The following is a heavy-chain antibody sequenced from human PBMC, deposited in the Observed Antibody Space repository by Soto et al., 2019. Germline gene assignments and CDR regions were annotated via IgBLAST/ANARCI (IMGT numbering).Heavy chain of an antibody. CDR1: GFTFSNYA. V-gene: IGHV3-33*01. CDR3: ARDQTGSYPYNWFDP. Sequence: QVPLVESGGGVVQPGRSLSLACAASGFTFSNYAIHWVRQALGKGLEWVSVIWSDGSNKYYTDSVKGRFTISRDNSKNTVHLQMNSLRAEDTAVYYCARDQTGSYPYNWFDPWGQGTLVTVSS. J-gene: IGHJ5*02. D-gene: IGHD2-15*01. CDR2: IWSDGSNK.